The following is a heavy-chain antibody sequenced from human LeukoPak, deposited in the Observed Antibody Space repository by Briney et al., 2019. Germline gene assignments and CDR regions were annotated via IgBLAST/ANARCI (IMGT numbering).Heavy chain of an antibody. CDR3: TTDPPGFGYCSGGSCSSDNWFDP. D-gene: IGHD2-15*01. Sequence: PGGSLRLSCAASGFAFSHAWMSWVRQAPGKGLEWVGLIRSKTDGGTTDYAAPVKGRFTISRDDSKNTLYLQLNSLKTEDTAVYYCTTDPPGFGYCSGGSCSSDNWFDPWGQGTLVTVSS. CDR2: IRSKTDGGTT. V-gene: IGHV3-15*01. J-gene: IGHJ5*02. CDR1: GFAFSHAW.